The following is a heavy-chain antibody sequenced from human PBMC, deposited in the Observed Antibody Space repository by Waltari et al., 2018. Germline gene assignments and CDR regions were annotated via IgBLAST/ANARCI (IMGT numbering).Heavy chain of an antibody. CDR3: ARKYCSSTSCYAPSFDY. J-gene: IGHJ4*02. V-gene: IGHV4-4*02. CDR2: IYHGGST. CDR1: GGSISSSNW. D-gene: IGHD2-2*01. Sequence: QVQLQESGPGLVKPSGTLSLTCAVSGGSISSSNWWSWVRQPPGKGLEWIGEIYHGGSTNYNPSLKSRVTISVDKSKNQFSLKRSSVTAADTAVYYCARKYCSSTSCYAPSFDYWGQGTLVTVSS.